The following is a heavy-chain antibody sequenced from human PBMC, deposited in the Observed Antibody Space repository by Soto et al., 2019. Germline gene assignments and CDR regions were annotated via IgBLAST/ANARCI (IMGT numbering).Heavy chain of an antibody. CDR1: GYSFTSYW. J-gene: IGHJ6*03. CDR2: IYPGDSDT. V-gene: IGHV5-51*01. CDR3: ARHPTMVRGVTSYYYYYMDV. D-gene: IGHD3-10*01. Sequence: GESLKISCKGSGYSFTSYWIGWVRQMPGKGLEWMGIIYPGDSDTRCSPSFQGQVTISADKSISTAYLQWSSLKASDTAMYYCARHPTMVRGVTSYYYYYMDVWGKGTTVTVSS.